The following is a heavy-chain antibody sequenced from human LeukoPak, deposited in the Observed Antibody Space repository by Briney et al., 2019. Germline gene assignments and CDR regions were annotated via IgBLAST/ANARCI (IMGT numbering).Heavy chain of an antibody. CDR1: GGSISSYY. CDR3: ARGPKSIAAATALDAFDI. J-gene: IGHJ3*02. Sequence: SETLSLTCTVSGGSISSYYWSWIRQPPGKGLEWIGYIYYSGSTNYNPSLKSRVTISVDTSKNQFSLKLSSVTAADTAVYYCARGPKSIAAATALDAFDIWGQGTMVTVSS. CDR2: IYYSGST. V-gene: IGHV4-59*01. D-gene: IGHD6-13*01.